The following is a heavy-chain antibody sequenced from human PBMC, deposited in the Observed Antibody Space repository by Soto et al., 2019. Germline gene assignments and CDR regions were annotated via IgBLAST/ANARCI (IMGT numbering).Heavy chain of an antibody. D-gene: IGHD2-15*01. J-gene: IGHJ4*02. CDR1: GFTFSSYE. CDR2: ISSSGSTR. CDR3: ARFAAYFDY. V-gene: IGHV3-48*03. Sequence: PGGSLRLSCAASGFTFSSYEMNWVRQAPGKGLEWVSYISSSGSTRYYADSVKDRFTISRDNAKNSLYLQLNSLRAEDTAVYYCARFAAYFDYWGQGTLVTVSS.